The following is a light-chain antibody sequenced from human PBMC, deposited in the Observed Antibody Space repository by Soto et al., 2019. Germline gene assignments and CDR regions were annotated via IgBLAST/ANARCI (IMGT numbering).Light chain of an antibody. Sequence: QSALTQEPSASLAAGQGVTMSCSGSDSNIGSNSVYWYQHLPKTAPKLLIYYNNQRPSGVPDRFSGSRSGTSASLAISGIRSEDEADYYCAAWDDSLRACVFGTGTKVTVL. CDR1: DSNIGSNS. V-gene: IGLV1-47*02. J-gene: IGLJ1*01. CDR2: YNN. CDR3: AAWDDSLRACV.